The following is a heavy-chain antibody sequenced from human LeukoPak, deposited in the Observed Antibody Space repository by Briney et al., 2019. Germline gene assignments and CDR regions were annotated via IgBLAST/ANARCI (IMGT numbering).Heavy chain of an antibody. CDR2: ISSNTRTTSTI. V-gene: IGHV3-48*01. D-gene: IGHD5-12*01. J-gene: IGHJ4*02. Sequence: GGSLRLSCAASGFTFSSYSMNWVRQAPGKGLEWVSYISSNTRTTSTIYYADSVKGRFTISRDDAQNSLYLQMSGLRAEDTAVYYCARDRGYGGYDLLYWGQGTLVAVSS. CDR3: ARDRGYGGYDLLY. CDR1: GFTFSSYS.